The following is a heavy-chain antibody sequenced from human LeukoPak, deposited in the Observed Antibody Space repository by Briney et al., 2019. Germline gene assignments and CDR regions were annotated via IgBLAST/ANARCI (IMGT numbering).Heavy chain of an antibody. J-gene: IGHJ6*03. CDR2: IYYSGST. CDR1: GGSFGRGDYY. D-gene: IGHD2-15*01. CDR3: ARATPALLPYYYYYMDV. Sequence: SQTLSLTCTVSGGSFGRGDYYWSWVRQAPGKGLEWIGYIYYSGSTNYNPSLKSRVTISVDTSKNQFSLKLSSVTAADTAVYYCARATPALLPYYYYYMDVWGKGTTVTVSS. V-gene: IGHV4-61*08.